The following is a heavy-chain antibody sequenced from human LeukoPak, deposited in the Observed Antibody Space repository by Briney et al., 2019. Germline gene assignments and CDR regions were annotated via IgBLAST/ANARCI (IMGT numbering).Heavy chain of an antibody. CDR1: GDSVSTNSAA. D-gene: IGHD1-26*01. V-gene: IGHV6-1*01. CDR3: ARGEGYYFDY. CDR2: TYYRSRWYN. Sequence: SQTLSPTCAISGDSVSTNSAAWNRVRQSPSRGLEWLGRTYYRSRWYNDYAISVKSRIIIKSDTSKNQFSLQLNSVTPEDTAVYYCARGEGYYFDYWGQGTLVTVSS. J-gene: IGHJ4*02.